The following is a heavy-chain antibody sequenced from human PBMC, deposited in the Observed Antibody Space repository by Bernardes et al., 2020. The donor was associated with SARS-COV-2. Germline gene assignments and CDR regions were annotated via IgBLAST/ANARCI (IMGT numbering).Heavy chain of an antibody. CDR3: ARAEEYCSSYNCYSLKGLEIDN. CDR2: ISYDGSNK. Sequence: GGSLRLSCAASGFIFRRYVMHWVRQAPGKGLEWVAVISYDGSNKFYGHSVRGRFTISRDNFDNTLHLQMNSLTADDTAVYYCARAEEYCSSYNCYSLKGLEIDNWGQGSLVVVSS. V-gene: IGHV3-30-3*01. J-gene: IGHJ4*02. D-gene: IGHD2-15*01. CDR1: GFIFRRYV.